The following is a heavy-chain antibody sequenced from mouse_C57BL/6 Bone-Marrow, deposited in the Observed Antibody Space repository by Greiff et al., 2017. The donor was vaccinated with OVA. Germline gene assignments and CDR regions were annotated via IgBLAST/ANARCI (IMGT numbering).Heavy chain of an antibody. V-gene: IGHV2-9-1*01. CDR2: IWTGGGT. Sequence: VQGVESGPGLVAPSQSLSITCTVSGFSLTSYAISWVRQPPGKGLEWLGVIWTGGGTNYNSALKSRLSISKDNSKSQVFLKMNSLQTDDTARYYCARIHYGSSNYFDYWGQGTTLTVSS. J-gene: IGHJ2*01. D-gene: IGHD1-1*01. CDR1: GFSLTSYA. CDR3: ARIHYGSSNYFDY.